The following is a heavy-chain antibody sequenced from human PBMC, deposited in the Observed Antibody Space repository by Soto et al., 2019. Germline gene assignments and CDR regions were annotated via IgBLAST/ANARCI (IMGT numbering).Heavy chain of an antibody. CDR3: ARNPSSQSDGWYYFDY. J-gene: IGHJ4*02. D-gene: IGHD6-19*01. Sequence: QVQLVQSGAEMKKPGASVKISCKASGYTFTTYAMHWVRQAPGQRLEWMGWINVGNGNTRYSQKFQGRVTITRDTSASTAYMELSSLTSEDTAVYYCARNPSSQSDGWYYFDYWGQGTLVTVSS. CDR2: INVGNGNT. CDR1: GYTFTTYA. V-gene: IGHV1-3*01.